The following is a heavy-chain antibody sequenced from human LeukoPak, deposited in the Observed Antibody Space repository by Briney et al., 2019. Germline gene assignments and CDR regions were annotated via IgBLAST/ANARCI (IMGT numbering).Heavy chain of an antibody. CDR2: INPSSGDT. J-gene: IGHJ5*02. CDR3: ARNNRYDGYLYNWFDP. Sequence: GASVKVSCKASGYSFNDYYTYWVRQAPGQGLEWMGRINPSSGDTNYAQKFHGRVTMTRDTSISTAYMELSGLTSDDTAVYYCARNNRYDGYLYNWFDPWGQGTLVTVSS. CDR1: GYSFNDYY. V-gene: IGHV1-2*02. D-gene: IGHD5-24*01.